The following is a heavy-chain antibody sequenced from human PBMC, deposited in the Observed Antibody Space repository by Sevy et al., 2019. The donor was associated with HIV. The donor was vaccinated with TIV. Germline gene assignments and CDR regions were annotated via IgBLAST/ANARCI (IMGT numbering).Heavy chain of an antibody. Sequence: SETLSLTCTVSGGSISSSSYYWGWIRQPPGKGLESIGSIYYSGSTYYNPSLKSRVTISVDTSKNQFSLKLSSVTAADTAVYYCARRRGIVVVGNGMDVWGQGTTVTVSS. CDR2: IYYSGST. V-gene: IGHV4-39*01. CDR3: ARRRGIVVVGNGMDV. D-gene: IGHD3-22*01. J-gene: IGHJ6*02. CDR1: GGSISSSSYY.